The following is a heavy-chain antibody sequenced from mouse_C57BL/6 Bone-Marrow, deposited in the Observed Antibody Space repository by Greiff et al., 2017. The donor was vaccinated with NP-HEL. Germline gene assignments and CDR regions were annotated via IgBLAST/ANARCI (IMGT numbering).Heavy chain of an antibody. D-gene: IGHD2-5*01. CDR3: AYYSNYWDY. V-gene: IGHV1-82*01. CDR1: GYAFSSSW. CDR2: IYPGDGDT. J-gene: IGHJ2*01. Sequence: QVQLQQSGPELVKPGASVKISCKASGYAFSSSWMNWVKQRPGKGLEWIGRIYPGDGDTNYNGKFKGKATLTADKSSSTAYMQLSSLTSEDSAVYFCAYYSNYWDYWGQGTTLTVSS.